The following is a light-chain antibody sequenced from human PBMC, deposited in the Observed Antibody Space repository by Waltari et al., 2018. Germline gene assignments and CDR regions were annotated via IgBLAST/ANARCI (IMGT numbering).Light chain of an antibody. Sequence: SCRASQSVSRALDWYQQNPGQAPRLLIYGASNRATGIPDRFRGSGSGTDFSLIISRLEPEDFAVYYCQHYVSLPVTFGQGTKVEIK. J-gene: IGKJ1*01. CDR1: QSVSRA. V-gene: IGKV3-20*01. CDR2: GAS. CDR3: QHYVSLPVT.